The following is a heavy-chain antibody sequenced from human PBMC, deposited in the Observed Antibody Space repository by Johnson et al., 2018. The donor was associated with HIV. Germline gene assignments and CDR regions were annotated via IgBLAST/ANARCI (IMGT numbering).Heavy chain of an antibody. D-gene: IGHD5-18*01. CDR2: VNPNGGNT. V-gene: IGHV3-25*04. CDR3: AKDYTAMVSSDAFDI. J-gene: IGHJ3*02. Sequence: NCVRQAPGNGLELVGQVNPNGGNTYLIDSGKDRVNTSRDNAKNTLHLQMNSLKTEDTALYYCAKDYTAMVSSDAFDIWGQGTMVTVSS.